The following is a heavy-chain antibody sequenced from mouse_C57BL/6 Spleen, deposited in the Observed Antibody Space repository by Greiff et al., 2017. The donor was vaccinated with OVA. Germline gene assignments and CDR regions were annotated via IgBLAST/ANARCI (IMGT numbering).Heavy chain of an antibody. V-gene: IGHV1-26*01. CDR3: ARDYGSSYGAY. CDR1: GYTFTDYY. D-gene: IGHD1-1*01. CDR2: INPNNGGT. Sequence: VQLQQSGPELVKPGASVKISCKASGYTFTDYYMNWVKQSPGQSLEWIGDINPNNGGTSYNQKFKGKATLTVDKSSSTAYMELRSLTSEDSAVYYCARDYGSSYGAYWGQGTLVTVSA. J-gene: IGHJ3*01.